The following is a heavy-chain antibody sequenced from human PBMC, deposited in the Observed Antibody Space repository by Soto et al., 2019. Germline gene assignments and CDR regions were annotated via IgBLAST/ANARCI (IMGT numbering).Heavy chain of an antibody. Sequence: QLQLQESGPGLVKPSETLSLTCTVSGGSISSSSYYWGWIRQPPGKGLEWIGSIYYSGSTYYNPSLKSLVNISVDTSKNPFSLKLSSGTAADTAVYYCARAGGDWFDPWGQGTLVTVSS. V-gene: IGHV4-39*01. CDR3: ARAGGDWFDP. CDR1: GGSISSSSYY. J-gene: IGHJ5*02. CDR2: IYYSGST. D-gene: IGHD2-15*01.